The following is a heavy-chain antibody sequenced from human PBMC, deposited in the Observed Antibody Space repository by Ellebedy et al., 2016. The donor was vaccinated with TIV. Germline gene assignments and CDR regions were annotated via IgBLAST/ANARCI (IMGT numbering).Heavy chain of an antibody. Sequence: GGSLRLXXAASGFTFSSYAMSWVRQAPGKGLEWVSAISGSGGSTYYADSVKGRFTISRDNSKNTLYLQMNSLRAEDTAVYYCAKASESSGWSSWGQGTLVTVSS. D-gene: IGHD6-19*01. CDR1: GFTFSSYA. CDR2: ISGSGGST. J-gene: IGHJ4*02. CDR3: AKASESSGWSS. V-gene: IGHV3-23*01.